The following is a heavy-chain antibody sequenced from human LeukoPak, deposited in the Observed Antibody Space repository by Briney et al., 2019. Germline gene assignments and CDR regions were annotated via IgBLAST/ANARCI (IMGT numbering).Heavy chain of an antibody. D-gene: IGHD6-13*01. J-gene: IGHJ4*02. V-gene: IGHV3-48*01. CDR3: ASGCTSSYSSSCYPFDY. CDR1: GFTFSSYS. Sequence: GGSLRLSCAASGFTFSSYSMNWVRQAPGKGLEWVSYISSSSSTIYYADSVKGRFTISRDNSKNTLYLQMNSLRAEDTAVYYCASGCTSSYSSSCYPFDYWGQGTLVTVSS. CDR2: ISSSSSTI.